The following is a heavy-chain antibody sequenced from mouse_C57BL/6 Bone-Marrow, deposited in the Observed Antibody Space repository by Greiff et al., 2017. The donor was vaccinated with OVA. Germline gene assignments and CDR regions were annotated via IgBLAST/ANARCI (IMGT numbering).Heavy chain of an antibody. CDR3: ASDQGRQLRLREFAY. CDR1: GFSLTSYG. Sequence: VKLQQSGPGLVAPSQSLSITCTVSGFSLTSYGVDWVRQSPGKGLEWLGVIWGVGSTNYNSALKSRLSISKDNSKSQVFLKMNSLQTDDTAMYYCASDQGRQLRLREFAYWGQGTLVTVSA. V-gene: IGHV2-6*01. J-gene: IGHJ3*01. CDR2: IWGVGST. D-gene: IGHD3-2*02.